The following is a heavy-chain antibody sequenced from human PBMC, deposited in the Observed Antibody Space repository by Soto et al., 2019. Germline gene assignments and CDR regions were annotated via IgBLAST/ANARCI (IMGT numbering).Heavy chain of an antibody. D-gene: IGHD6-13*01. J-gene: IGHJ6*03. Sequence: ASVKVSCKASGYTFTSYDINWVRQATGQELEWMGWMNPNSGNTGYAQKFKGRVTMTRNTSISTAYMELSSLRSEDTAVYYCARGRLYSSSWSTIYYYYYMDVWGKGTTVTVSS. V-gene: IGHV1-8*01. CDR3: ARGRLYSSSWSTIYYYYYMDV. CDR2: MNPNSGNT. CDR1: GYTFTSYD.